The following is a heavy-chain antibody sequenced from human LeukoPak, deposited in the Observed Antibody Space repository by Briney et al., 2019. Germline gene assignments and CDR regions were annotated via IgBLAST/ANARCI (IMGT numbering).Heavy chain of an antibody. V-gene: IGHV3-21*01. CDR3: ARGTPTTRDFDY. CDR1: GLTFSSYN. D-gene: IGHD4-11*01. CDR2: ISSSSNYI. J-gene: IGHJ4*02. Sequence: GGSLRLSCAASGLTFSSYNMNWVRQAPGKGLEWVSFISSSSNYIYYTDSVKGRFTISRDNAKNSLFLQMNSLRAEDTAVYYCARGTPTTRDFDYWGQGTLVTVSS.